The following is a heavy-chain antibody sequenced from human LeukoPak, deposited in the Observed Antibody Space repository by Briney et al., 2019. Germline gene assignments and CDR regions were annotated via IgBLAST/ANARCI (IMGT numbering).Heavy chain of an antibody. CDR2: IYPSGNT. CDR1: GASISSGGSS. V-gene: IGHV4-30-2*01. Sequence: PSETLSLTCAVSGASISSGGSSWSWIRQPPGKGLEWIGYIYPSGNTYYNPSLKSRVTISLDKSKNQFSLNLTSATAADTAVYYCARVRSSNGDSYYFDYWGQGALVTVSS. D-gene: IGHD2-8*01. CDR3: ARVRSSNGDSYYFDY. J-gene: IGHJ4*02.